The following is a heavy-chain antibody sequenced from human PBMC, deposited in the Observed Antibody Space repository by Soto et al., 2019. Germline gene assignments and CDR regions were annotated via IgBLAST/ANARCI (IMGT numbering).Heavy chain of an antibody. D-gene: IGHD6-13*01. CDR1: GFTFSSYG. CDR2: ISYDGSNK. Sequence: SLRLSCAASGFTFSSYGMHWVRQAPGKGLEWVAVISYDGSNKYYADSVKGRFTISRDNSKNTLYLQMNSLRAEDTAVYYCAKDGGQLVPYDYWGQGTLVTVSS. V-gene: IGHV3-30*18. CDR3: AKDGGQLVPYDY. J-gene: IGHJ4*02.